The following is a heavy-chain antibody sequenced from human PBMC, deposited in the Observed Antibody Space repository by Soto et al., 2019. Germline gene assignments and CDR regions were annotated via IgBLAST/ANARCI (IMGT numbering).Heavy chain of an antibody. J-gene: IGHJ3*02. Sequence: QVQLQESGPGLVKPSETLSLTCTVSVGSISSYYWSWFRQPPGKGLEWIGYIYYSGSTNYNPSLKSRVTISVDTSKNQFSLKLSSVTAADTAVYYCARRYGSAFDIWGQGTMVTVSS. CDR1: VGSISSYY. CDR2: IYYSGST. CDR3: ARRYGSAFDI. D-gene: IGHD3-10*01. V-gene: IGHV4-59*01.